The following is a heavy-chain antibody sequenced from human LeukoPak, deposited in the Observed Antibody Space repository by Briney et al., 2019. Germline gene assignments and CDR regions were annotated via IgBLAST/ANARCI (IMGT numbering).Heavy chain of an antibody. CDR1: GGSIRSDY. Sequence: SETLSLTCTASGGSIRSDYWSWVRQPPGKGLEWIGYIHYSGSTNYNASLKSRLTMSVDMSKNQFSLKLTSVTAADTAVYYCARLGRKTKVVPPDFDCWGQGTLVTASS. J-gene: IGHJ4*02. V-gene: IGHV4-59*01. CDR2: IHYSGST. CDR3: ARLGRKTKVVPPDFDC. D-gene: IGHD4-23*01.